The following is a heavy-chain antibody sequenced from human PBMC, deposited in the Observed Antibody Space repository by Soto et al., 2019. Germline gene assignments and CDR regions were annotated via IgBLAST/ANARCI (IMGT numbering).Heavy chain of an antibody. J-gene: IGHJ3*01. CDR3: ARVVLTITRGAFDA. D-gene: IGHD3-10*01. Sequence: QVQLQESGPGLVKPSGTLSLTCAVSGGSISSSHWWPWVHQSPGKGLEYIGEISHSGHSNSNTSLKIRVTLAVDQSKNHFSLSPASVPTADTAVYYCARVVLTITRGAFDAWGQGTLVIVSS. CDR1: GGSISSSHW. V-gene: IGHV4-4*02. CDR2: ISHSGHS.